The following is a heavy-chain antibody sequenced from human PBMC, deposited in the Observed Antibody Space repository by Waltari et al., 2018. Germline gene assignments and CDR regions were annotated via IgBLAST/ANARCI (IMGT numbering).Heavy chain of an antibody. CDR1: GGSFSGYY. CDR3: ARGQDCSSTSCPYYFNY. Sequence: QVQLQQWGAGLLKPSETLSLTCAVYGGSFSGYYWRWIRQPPGKGLEWIGEINHSGSTNYNPSLKSRVTISVDTSKNQFSLKLSSVTAADTAVYYCARGQDCSSTSCPYYFNYWGQGTLVTVSS. V-gene: IGHV4-34*01. CDR2: INHSGST. J-gene: IGHJ4*02. D-gene: IGHD2-2*01.